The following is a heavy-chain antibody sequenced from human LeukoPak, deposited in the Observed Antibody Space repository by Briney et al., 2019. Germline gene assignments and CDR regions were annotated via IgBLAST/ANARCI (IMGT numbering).Heavy chain of an antibody. D-gene: IGHD6-13*01. V-gene: IGHV1-18*01. CDR3: ASLIAAAGTGRSVWFDP. CDR2: ISAYNGNT. CDR1: GYTFTSYG. Sequence: ASVKVSCKASGYTFTSYGISWVRQAPGQGLECMGWISAYNGNTNYAQKLQGRVTMTTDTSTSTAYMELRSLRSDDTAVYYCASLIAAAGTGRSVWFDPWGQGTLVTVSS. J-gene: IGHJ5*02.